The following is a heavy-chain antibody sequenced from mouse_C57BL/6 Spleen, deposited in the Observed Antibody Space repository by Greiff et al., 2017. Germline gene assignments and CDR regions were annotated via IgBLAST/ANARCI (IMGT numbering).Heavy chain of an antibody. V-gene: IGHV1-81*01. CDR3: ARSLIYDGYSWYFDV. D-gene: IGHD2-3*01. CDR1: GYTFTSYG. J-gene: IGHJ1*03. Sequence: VKLMESGAELARPGASVKLSCKASGYTFTSYGISWVKQRTGQGLEWIGEIYPRSGNTYYNEKFKGKATLTADKSSSTAYMELRSLTSEDSAVYFCARSLIYDGYSWYFDVWGTGTTVTVSS. CDR2: IYPRSGNT.